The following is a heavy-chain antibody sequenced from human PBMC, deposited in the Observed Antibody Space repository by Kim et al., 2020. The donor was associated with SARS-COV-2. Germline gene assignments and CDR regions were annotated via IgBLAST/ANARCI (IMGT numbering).Heavy chain of an antibody. V-gene: IGHV1-3*01. CDR1: GYTFTNYA. CDR2: INAVNGNT. Sequence: ASVKVSCKASGYTFTNYAIHWVRQAPGQRLEWMGWINAVNGNTKYSQNFQDRVTIIRDTSASTAYMELSSLRSEDTAVYYCARVSIYSSSWFPLDYWGQGTLVTVSS. CDR3: ARVSIYSSSWFPLDY. J-gene: IGHJ4*02. D-gene: IGHD6-13*01.